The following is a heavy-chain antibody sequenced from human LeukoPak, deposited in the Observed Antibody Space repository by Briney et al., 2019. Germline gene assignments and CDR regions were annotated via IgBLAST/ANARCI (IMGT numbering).Heavy chain of an antibody. J-gene: IGHJ4*02. D-gene: IGHD6-13*01. V-gene: IGHV3-30*18. CDR3: AKAGYSSSWYVDY. CDR1: GLTFSSYG. CDR2: ISNDGSNK. Sequence: GGSLRLSCAASGLTFSSYGMHWVRQAPGKGLEWVAVISNDGSNKYYADSVKGRFTISRDNSKNTLYLQMNSLRAEDTAVYYCAKAGYSSSWYVDYWGQGTLVLVSS.